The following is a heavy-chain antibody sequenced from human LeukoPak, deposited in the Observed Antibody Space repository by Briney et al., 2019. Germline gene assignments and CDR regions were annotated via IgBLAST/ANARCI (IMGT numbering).Heavy chain of an antibody. CDR1: GFTFRSYA. D-gene: IGHD5-18*01. J-gene: IGHJ4*02. Sequence: GGSLRLSCAASGFTFRSYAMHWVRQAPGKGLEWVSVIYSGDITYYTDSVKGRFTISRDNSKNTLYLQMNSLRAEDTAVYYCARGSGYSYGFPDYWGQGTLVTVSS. CDR3: ARGSGYSYGFPDY. V-gene: IGHV3-53*01. CDR2: IYSGDIT.